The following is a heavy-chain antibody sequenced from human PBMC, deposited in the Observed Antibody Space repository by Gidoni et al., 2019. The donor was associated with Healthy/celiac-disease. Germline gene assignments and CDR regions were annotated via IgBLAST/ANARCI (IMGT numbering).Heavy chain of an antibody. J-gene: IGHJ6*02. Sequence: QVQLQQWGAGLLKPSETLSLTCAVYGGSFSGYYWSWIRQPPGKGLEWIGEINHSGSTNYNPSLKSRVTISVDTSKNQFSLKLSSVTAADTAVYYCARRATYYDFWSGKGGYGMDVWGQGTTVTVSS. CDR1: GGSFSGYY. CDR2: INHSGST. V-gene: IGHV4-34*01. D-gene: IGHD3-3*01. CDR3: ARRATYYDFWSGKGGYGMDV.